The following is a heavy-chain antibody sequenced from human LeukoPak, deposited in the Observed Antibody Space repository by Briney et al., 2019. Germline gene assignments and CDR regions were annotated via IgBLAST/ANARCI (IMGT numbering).Heavy chain of an antibody. J-gene: IGHJ4*02. V-gene: IGHV3-74*01. Sequence: GGSLRLSCAASGFTFTSYWMHWVRQAPGKGLVWVSRINSDGSSTSYADSVKGRSTISRDNAKNTLYLQMNSLRAEDTAVYYCARAVVAGNYYFDYWGQGTLVTVSS. CDR1: GFTFTSYW. CDR2: INSDGSST. CDR3: ARAVVAGNYYFDY. D-gene: IGHD6-19*01.